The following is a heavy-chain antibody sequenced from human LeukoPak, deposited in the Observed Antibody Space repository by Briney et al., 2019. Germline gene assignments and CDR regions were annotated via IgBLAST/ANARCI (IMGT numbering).Heavy chain of an antibody. CDR1: GYTFTSYD. Sequence: GASVKVSCKASGYTFTSYDFNWLRQATGQGPEWMGWMNPNSGATGYAQKFQGRVTMTRSASINTAYMELRSLRSDDTAVYYCARVGGPDPFDYWGQGTLVTVSS. CDR2: MNPNSGAT. CDR3: ARVGGPDPFDY. D-gene: IGHD2-15*01. V-gene: IGHV1-8*01. J-gene: IGHJ4*02.